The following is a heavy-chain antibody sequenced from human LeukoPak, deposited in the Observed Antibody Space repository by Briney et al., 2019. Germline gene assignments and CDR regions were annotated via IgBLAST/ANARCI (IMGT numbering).Heavy chain of an antibody. CDR1: GFTFSSYW. Sequence: GGSLRLSCAASGFTFSSYWMHRVRQAPGKGLVWVSRINSDGSSTSYADSVKGRFTISRDNAKNTLYLQMNSLRAEDTAVYYCAREYYYGSGSHEYYYGMDVWGQGTLVTVSS. V-gene: IGHV3-74*01. CDR2: INSDGSST. D-gene: IGHD3-10*01. CDR3: AREYYYGSGSHEYYYGMDV. J-gene: IGHJ6*02.